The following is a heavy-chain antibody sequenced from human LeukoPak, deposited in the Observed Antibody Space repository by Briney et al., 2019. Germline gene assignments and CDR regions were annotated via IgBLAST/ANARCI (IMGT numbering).Heavy chain of an antibody. CDR3: ARRIQGMAPYYFDY. J-gene: IGHJ4*02. CDR1: GFTFSSYW. CDR2: INSDGGST. Sequence: GGSLRLSCTASGFTFSSYWMHWVRQAPGKGLVWVSRINSDGGSTSYADSVKGRFTISRDNAKNTLYMQMNSLRAEDTAVYYCARRIQGMAPYYFDYWGQGTLVTVSS. D-gene: IGHD5-24*01. V-gene: IGHV3-74*01.